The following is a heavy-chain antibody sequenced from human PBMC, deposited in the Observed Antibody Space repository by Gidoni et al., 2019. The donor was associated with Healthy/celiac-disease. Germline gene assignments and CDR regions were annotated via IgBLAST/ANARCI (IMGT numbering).Heavy chain of an antibody. V-gene: IGHV3-30*18. CDR1: GFTFSSHG. Sequence: QVQLVESGGGVVQPGRSLRLSCAASGFTFSSHGIHWFRQAPGKGLEWVAVISYDGSNKYYADSVKGRFTISRDNSKNTLYLQMNSLRAEDTAVYYCAKDYGSGSYSPLDYYYYGMDVWGQGTTVTVSS. J-gene: IGHJ6*02. D-gene: IGHD3-10*01. CDR3: AKDYGSGSYSPLDYYYYGMDV. CDR2: ISYDGSNK.